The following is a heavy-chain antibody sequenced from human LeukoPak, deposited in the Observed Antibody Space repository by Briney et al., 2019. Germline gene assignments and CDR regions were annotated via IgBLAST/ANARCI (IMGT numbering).Heavy chain of an antibody. D-gene: IGHD3-9*01. CDR2: ISGSGSST. V-gene: IGHV3-23*01. CDR3: AKVQNQYYDILTGYYFDY. J-gene: IGHJ4*02. Sequence: GGSLRLSCAASGFTFSSYAMSWVRQAPGKGLGWVSAISGSGSSTYYADSVKYRFTISRNNSKNTLYLQMNSLRAENTAVYYCAKVQNQYYDILTGYYFDYWGQGTLVTVSS. CDR1: GFTFSSYA.